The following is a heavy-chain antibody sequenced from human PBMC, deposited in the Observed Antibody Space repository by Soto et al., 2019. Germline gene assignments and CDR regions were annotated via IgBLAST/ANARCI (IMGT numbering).Heavy chain of an antibody. Sequence: GGSLRLSCAASGFSLSDHYMDWIRQAPGKGLEWVGRTRKKANSYTTEYAASVKGRFTISRDDSKNSLYLQMNSLKTEDTAVYYCARVSERYFFDYWGQGALVTVSS. CDR1: GFSLSDHY. J-gene: IGHJ4*02. V-gene: IGHV3-72*01. CDR3: ARVSERYFFDY. CDR2: TRKKANSYTT.